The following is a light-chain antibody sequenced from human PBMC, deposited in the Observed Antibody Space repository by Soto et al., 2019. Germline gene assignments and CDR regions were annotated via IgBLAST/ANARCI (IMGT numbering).Light chain of an antibody. CDR2: ANN. CDR1: NSNIGAPYD. J-gene: IGLJ2*01. Sequence: QPVLTQPPSVSGAPGQRVTISCTGTNSNIGAPYDVHWFQQLPGTAPKLLIYANNNRPSGVPDRFSGSKSGTSASLAITGLQAEDEADYYCQSYDSSLSAWIFGGGTQLTVL. V-gene: IGLV1-40*01. CDR3: QSYDSSLSAWI.